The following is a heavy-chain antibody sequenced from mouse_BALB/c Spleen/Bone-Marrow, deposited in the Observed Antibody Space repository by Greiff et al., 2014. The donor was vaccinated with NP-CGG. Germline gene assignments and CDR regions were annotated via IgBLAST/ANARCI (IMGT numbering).Heavy chain of an antibody. J-gene: IGHJ3*01. D-gene: IGHD2-2*01. CDR2: IYPYNGGT. V-gene: IGHV1S29*02. CDR1: GYTFTDYN. Sequence: VQLQQSGPELVKPGASVKISCKASGYTFTDYNMHWVKQSHGKSLEGIGYIYPYNGGTVYKQKFKSKATLTVDNSSSTANMELRSMTSEDAAVYYCARAVAYGSCLGFAYWGQGTLVTVSA. CDR3: ARAVAYGSCLGFAY.